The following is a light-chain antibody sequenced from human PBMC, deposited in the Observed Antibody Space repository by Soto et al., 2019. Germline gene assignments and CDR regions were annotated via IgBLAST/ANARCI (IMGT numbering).Light chain of an antibody. J-gene: IGKJ5*01. V-gene: IGKV3D-20*02. CDR1: QSVSSSY. CDR2: ASS. Sequence: EIVLTKSTETLSLCPGERATLYCRAIQSVSSSYLAWYQQKPGQAPRLFIYASSIRATGIPDRFSGSASGTDFTLTISRLEPEDFAVYYCQQRSNWPPITFGQGTLLAI. CDR3: QQRSNWPPIT.